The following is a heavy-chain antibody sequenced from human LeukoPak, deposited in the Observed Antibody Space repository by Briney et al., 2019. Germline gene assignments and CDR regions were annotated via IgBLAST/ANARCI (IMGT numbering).Heavy chain of an antibody. CDR2: INSDGSST. Sequence: GGSLRHSCAASGFIFTTYWMHWVREAPGKGLVWVARINSDGSSTYYADSVKGRITISRDNSKNTLYLQMNSLRAEDTAVYYCTRDLVGATSDFWGQGTLVTVSS. J-gene: IGHJ4*02. CDR1: GFIFTTYW. D-gene: IGHD1-26*01. V-gene: IGHV3-74*01. CDR3: TRDLVGATSDF.